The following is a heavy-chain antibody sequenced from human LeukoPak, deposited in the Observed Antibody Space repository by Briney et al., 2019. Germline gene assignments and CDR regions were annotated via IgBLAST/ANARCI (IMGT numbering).Heavy chain of an antibody. D-gene: IGHD2-15*01. V-gene: IGHV4-59*01. CDR2: IYYSGST. CDR3: ARADIVVGIDY. Sequence: SETLSLTCTVSGGSTSSYYWSWVRQPPGKGLEWIGSIYYSGSTNYNPSLKSRVTISVDTSKNQFSLKLSSVTAADTAVYYCARADIVVGIDYWGQGTLVTVSS. J-gene: IGHJ4*02. CDR1: GGSTSSYY.